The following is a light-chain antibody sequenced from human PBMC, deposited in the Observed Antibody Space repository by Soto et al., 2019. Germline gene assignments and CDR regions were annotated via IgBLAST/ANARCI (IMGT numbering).Light chain of an antibody. CDR2: GAS. CDR3: QHYNNWPRT. Sequence: EIVMTQSPATLSVSPGERATLSCGASQSVSSNLAWYQQKPGQAPRLLIYGASTRPTGIPARFSGSRSGTEFTLTISSLKSEDFAVYYCQHYNNWPRTFGQGTKVEIK. CDR1: QSVSSN. J-gene: IGKJ1*01. V-gene: IGKV3-15*01.